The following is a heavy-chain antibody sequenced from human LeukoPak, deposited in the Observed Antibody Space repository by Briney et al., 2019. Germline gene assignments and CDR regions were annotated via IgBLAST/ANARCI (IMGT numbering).Heavy chain of an antibody. D-gene: IGHD2-2*02. CDR3: ARGGYCSGTSCYTVPYYMDV. CDR2: INSDGSST. CDR1: GFTFSSYW. V-gene: IGHV3-74*01. Sequence: TGGSLRLSCAASGFTFSSYWMHWVRQAPGKGLVWVSRINSDGSSTSYADSVKGRFTISRDNAKNTLYLQMNSLRAEDTAVYYCARGGYCSGTSCYTVPYYMDVWGKGTTVTVSS. J-gene: IGHJ6*03.